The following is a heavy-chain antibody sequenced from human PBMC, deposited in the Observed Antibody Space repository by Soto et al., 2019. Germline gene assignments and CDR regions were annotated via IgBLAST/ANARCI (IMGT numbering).Heavy chain of an antibody. J-gene: IGHJ6*02. CDR3: ARHSGLERGHYYYGMDV. CDR1: GGTFSSYA. Sequence: QVQLVQSGAEVKKPGSSVKVSCKASGGTFSSYAISWVRQAPGQGLEWMGGIIPIFGTANYAQKFQGRVTITADESTSTAYIELSRLRSEDTAVYYCARHSGLERGHYYYGMDVWGQGTTVTVSS. CDR2: IIPIFGTA. D-gene: IGHD1-1*01. V-gene: IGHV1-69*12.